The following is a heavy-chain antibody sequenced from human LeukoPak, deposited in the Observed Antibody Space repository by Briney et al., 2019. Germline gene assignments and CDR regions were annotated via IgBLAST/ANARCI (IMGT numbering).Heavy chain of an antibody. V-gene: IGHV4-39*07. J-gene: IGHJ5*02. CDR3: ASLRKRAVTETGGNWFDP. D-gene: IGHD2-8*02. CDR2: IYYSGST. Sequence: SETLSLTCTVSGASVSSTTYYWGWIRQPPGKGLEWIGSIYYSGSTYYNPSLKSRVTISLDTSKNQFSLQLSSVTAADTAVYYCASLRKRAVTETGGNWFDPWGQGTLVTVSS. CDR1: GASVSSTTYY.